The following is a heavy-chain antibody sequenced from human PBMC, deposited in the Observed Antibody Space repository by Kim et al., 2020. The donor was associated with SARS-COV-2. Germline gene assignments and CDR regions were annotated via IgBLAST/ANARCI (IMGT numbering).Heavy chain of an antibody. D-gene: IGHD6-13*01. CDR1: GGSVSSGSDY. CDR3: ARESEQQLGQRYYYGMDV. J-gene: IGHJ6*02. CDR2: IYYSGST. Sequence: SETLSLTCTVSGGSVSSGSDYWSWIRQPPGKGLEWIGYIYYSGSTNYNPSLKSRVTISVDTSKNQFSLKLSSVTAADTAVYYCARESEQQLGQRYYYGMDVWGQGTTVTVSS. V-gene: IGHV4-61*01.